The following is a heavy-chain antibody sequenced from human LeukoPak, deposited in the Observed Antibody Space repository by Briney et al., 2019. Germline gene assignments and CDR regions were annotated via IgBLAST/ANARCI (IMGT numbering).Heavy chain of an antibody. V-gene: IGHV3-21*04. CDR2: ISSSSSYI. Sequence: GGSLRLSCAASGFTFSSYSMNWVRQAPGKGLEWVSSISSSSSYIYYADSVKGRFTISRDNAKNSLYLQMNSLRAEDTAVYYCAKGFSYGVYYMDVWGKGTTVTVSS. CDR1: GFTFSSYS. D-gene: IGHD4-17*01. CDR3: AKGFSYGVYYMDV. J-gene: IGHJ6*03.